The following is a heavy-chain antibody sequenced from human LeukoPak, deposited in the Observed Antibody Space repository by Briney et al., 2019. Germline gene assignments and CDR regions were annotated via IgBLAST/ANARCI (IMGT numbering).Heavy chain of an antibody. CDR1: GFIVSSNY. D-gene: IGHD6-19*01. J-gene: IGHJ4*02. CDR2: ISGSGGST. Sequence: GGSLRLSCAASGFIVSSNYMSWVRQAPGKGLGWVSTISGSGGSTYYADSVKGRFTISRDNSKNTLYLQMNSLRAEDTAVYYCAKPVAGTGYFDYWGQGTLVTVSS. CDR3: AKPVAGTGYFDY. V-gene: IGHV3-23*01.